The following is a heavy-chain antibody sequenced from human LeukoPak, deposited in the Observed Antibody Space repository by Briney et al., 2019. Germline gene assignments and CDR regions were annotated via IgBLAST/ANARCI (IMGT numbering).Heavy chain of an antibody. D-gene: IGHD6-13*01. V-gene: IGHV4-59*01. CDR3: ARGYSSSWSSIGY. J-gene: IGHJ4*02. CDR2: IYYSGST. Sequence: SETLSLTCTVSGGSISSYYWSWIRQPPGKGLEWIGYIYYSGSTNYNPSLKSRVTISVDTSKNQFSLKLSSVTAADTAVYYCARGYSSSWSSIGYWGQETLVTVSS. CDR1: GGSISSYY.